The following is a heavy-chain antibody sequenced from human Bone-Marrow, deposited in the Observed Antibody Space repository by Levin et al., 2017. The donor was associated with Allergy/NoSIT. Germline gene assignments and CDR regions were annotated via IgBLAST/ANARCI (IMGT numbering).Heavy chain of an antibody. V-gene: IGHV3-74*03. D-gene: IGHD6-19*01. CDR1: GFTFTDYW. CDR3: VRGENGWPGH. Sequence: GGSLRLSCAASGFTFTDYWMNWVRQAPGKGLVWVSRISGDGSHTTYADSVKGRFTISRDNAKNTLSLQMDTLRPEDTAVYYCVRGENGWPGHWGQGALVTVSS. CDR2: ISGDGSHT. J-gene: IGHJ4*02.